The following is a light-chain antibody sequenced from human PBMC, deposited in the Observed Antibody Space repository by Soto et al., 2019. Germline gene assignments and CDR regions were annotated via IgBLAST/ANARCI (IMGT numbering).Light chain of an antibody. V-gene: IGLV1-47*01. CDR3: AAWDDSLSGRGV. Sequence: QSVLTQPPSASGTPGQRVTISCSGSSSNIGNNYVHWYQMVPGTAPKLLIYRNNQRPSGVPDRFSGSRSGTSASLAISGLRSEDEADYYCAAWDDSLSGRGVFGGGTQLTVL. J-gene: IGLJ2*01. CDR1: SSNIGNNY. CDR2: RNN.